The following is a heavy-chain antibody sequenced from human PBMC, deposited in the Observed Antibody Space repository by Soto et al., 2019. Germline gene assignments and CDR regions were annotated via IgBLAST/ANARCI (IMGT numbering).Heavy chain of an antibody. V-gene: IGHV4-39*01. Sequence: SETLSLTCTVSGGSISSSSYYWGWIRQPPGKGLEWIGSIYYSGSTYYNPSLKSRVTISVDTSKNQFSLKLSSVTAADTAVYYCASSYYDDSSGYYTDSFGYWGQGTLVTVSS. J-gene: IGHJ4*02. D-gene: IGHD3-22*01. CDR1: GGSISSSSYY. CDR2: IYYSGST. CDR3: ASSYYDDSSGYYTDSFGY.